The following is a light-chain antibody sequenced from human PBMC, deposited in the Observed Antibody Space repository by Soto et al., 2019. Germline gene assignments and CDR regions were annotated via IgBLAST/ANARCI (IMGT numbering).Light chain of an antibody. CDR3: QVLDSSSDHHYV. CDR1: NIGSKS. J-gene: IGLJ1*01. V-gene: IGLV3-21*04. Sequence: SYELTQPPSVSVAPGKTARITCGGNNIGSKSVHWYQQKPGQAPVLVIYYDSDRPSGIPERFSGSNSGNTATLTISRVEAGDEADYYCQVLDSSSDHHYVFGTGTKLTVL. CDR2: YDS.